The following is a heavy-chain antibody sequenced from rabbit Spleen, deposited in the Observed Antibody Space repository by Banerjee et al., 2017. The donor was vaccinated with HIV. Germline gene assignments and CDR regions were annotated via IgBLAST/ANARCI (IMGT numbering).Heavy chain of an antibody. D-gene: IGHD4-2*01. V-gene: IGHV1S40*01. CDR1: GFSFSSNYF. J-gene: IGHJ4*01. CDR2: IYTGSSGGT. CDR3: ARNAGGGSAANYYFNL. Sequence: QSLEESGGGLVQPEGSLTLTCTASGFSFSSNYFMCWVRQAPGKGLELIGCIYTGSSGGTWYASWAKGRFTISKTSSTTVTLQMTRLTVADTATYFCARNAGGGSAANYYFNLWGPGTLVTVS.